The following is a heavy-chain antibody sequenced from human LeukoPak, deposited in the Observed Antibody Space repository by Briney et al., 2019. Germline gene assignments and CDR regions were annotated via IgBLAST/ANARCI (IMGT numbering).Heavy chain of an antibody. CDR1: GFTFSSYG. V-gene: IGHV3-30*02. CDR2: IRYDGSNK. CDR3: AKDSSSWFDAFDI. J-gene: IGHJ3*02. D-gene: IGHD6-13*01. Sequence: GGSLRLSCAASGFTFSSYGMHWVRQAPGKGLEWVAFIRYDGSNKYYADSVKGRFTISRDNAKNSLYLQMNSLRAEDMALYYCAKDSSSWFDAFDIWGQGTMVTVSS.